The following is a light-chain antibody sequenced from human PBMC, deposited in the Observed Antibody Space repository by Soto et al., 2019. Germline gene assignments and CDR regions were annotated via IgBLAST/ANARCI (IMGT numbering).Light chain of an antibody. Sequence: EIVMTQSPATLSLSPWERASLSCMASQSVSNNYLAWYQQKPGQAPRLLIYGASNRATGIPDRFSGSGSGTDFTLTISSLQSQDFAVYYCQQYDNWPWTFGQGTKVDIK. J-gene: IGKJ1*01. V-gene: IGKV3D-15*01. CDR2: GAS. CDR3: QQYDNWPWT. CDR1: QSVSNN.